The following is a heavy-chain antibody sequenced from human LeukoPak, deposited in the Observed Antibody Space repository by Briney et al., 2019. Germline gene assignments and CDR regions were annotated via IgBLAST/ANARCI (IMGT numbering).Heavy chain of an antibody. CDR2: ISSSGSTI. V-gene: IGHV3-11*01. CDR3: ARGTAAAATPQYY. CDR1: GFTFSDYY. D-gene: IGHD6-13*01. Sequence: GGSLRLSCAASGFTFSDYYMSWIRQAPGKGLEWASYISSSGSTIYYADSVKGRFTISRDNAKNSLYLQVNSLRAEDTAVYYCARGTAAAATPQYYWGQGTLVTVSS. J-gene: IGHJ4*02.